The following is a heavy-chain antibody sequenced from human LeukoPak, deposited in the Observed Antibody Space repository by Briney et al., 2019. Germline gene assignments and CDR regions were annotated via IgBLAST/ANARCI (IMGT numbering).Heavy chain of an antibody. CDR2: INSDGSST. V-gene: IGHV3-74*01. D-gene: IGHD6-19*01. Sequence: SLRLSCAXSGXTXSSYWMHWVRQAPGKGLVWVSRINSDGSSTSYADSVKGRFTISRDNAKNTLYLQMNSLRAEDTAVYYCARDPSSGWYYDYWGQGTLVTVSP. CDR3: ARDPSSGWYYDY. CDR1: GXTXSSYW. J-gene: IGHJ4*02.